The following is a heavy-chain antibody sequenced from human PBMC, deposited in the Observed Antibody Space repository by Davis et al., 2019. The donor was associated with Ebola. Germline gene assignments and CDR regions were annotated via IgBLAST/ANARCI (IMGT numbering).Heavy chain of an antibody. CDR1: GGSISSGDYF. D-gene: IGHD4-17*01. CDR2: IYNSGNA. CDR3: ARGWPSSMTTDYYAVDA. V-gene: IGHV4-30-4*01. Sequence: MPSETLSLTCTVSGGSISSGDYFWSWIRQPPGKGLEWIGYIYNSGNAYYNPSLKSRTTISLDASKNQFSLKVSSVTAADTAVYYCARGWPSSMTTDYYAVDAWGTGTTVIVSS. J-gene: IGHJ6*04.